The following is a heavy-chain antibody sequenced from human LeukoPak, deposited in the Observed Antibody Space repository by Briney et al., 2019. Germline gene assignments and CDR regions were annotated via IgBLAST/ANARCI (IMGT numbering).Heavy chain of an antibody. CDR3: ARVSQQLVLF. V-gene: IGHV4-59*11. Sequence: SETLSLTCTVSGGSISSHYWSWIRQPPGKGLEWIGYIYYSGSTNYNPSLKSRVTISVDTSKNQFSLKLSSVTAADTAMYYCARVSQQLVLFWGQGTLVTVSS. CDR1: GGSISSHY. D-gene: IGHD6-6*01. J-gene: IGHJ4*02. CDR2: IYYSGST.